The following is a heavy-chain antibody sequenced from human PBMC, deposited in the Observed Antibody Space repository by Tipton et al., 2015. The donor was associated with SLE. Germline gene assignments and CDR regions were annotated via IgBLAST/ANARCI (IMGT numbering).Heavy chain of an antibody. CDR1: GGSINSFDYH. CDR3: YSPPDY. D-gene: IGHD4-11*01. CDR2: VDYSGVT. J-gene: IGHJ4*02. Sequence: TLSLTCIVSGGSINSFDYHWAWVRQAPGMGLEWIGSVDYSGVTDYKASLESRVAISLDPSKNHFSLQLTGMTAADAGTFFCYSPPDYWGQGILVTVSS. V-gene: IGHV4-39*07.